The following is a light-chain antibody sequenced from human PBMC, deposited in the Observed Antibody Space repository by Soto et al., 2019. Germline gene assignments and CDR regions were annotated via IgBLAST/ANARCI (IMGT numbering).Light chain of an antibody. CDR3: SSYAGSNNFAV. J-gene: IGLJ1*01. CDR2: EVS. V-gene: IGLV2-8*01. CDR1: SSDVGGYNY. Sequence: QSALTQPPSASGSPGQSVTISCTGTSSDVGGYNYVSWYQQHPGKAPKLMIYEVSKRPSGVPDRFSGSKSGNTASLTVSGLQNEDEPDYYYSSYAGSNNFAVFGTGTKLTVL.